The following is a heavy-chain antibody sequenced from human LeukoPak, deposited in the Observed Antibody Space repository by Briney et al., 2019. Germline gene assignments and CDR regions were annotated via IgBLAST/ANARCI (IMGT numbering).Heavy chain of an antibody. J-gene: IGHJ4*02. CDR3: ARDDRDLRVTRHLDY. D-gene: IGHD3-10*01. Sequence: GGSLRLSCAASGFTFSSYTMNWVRQAPGKGLEWVSSISSSSSYIYYADSVKGRFTISRDNAKNSLYLQMNTLRAEDTAVYYLARDDRDLRVTRHLDYWGQGTLVTVSS. CDR1: GFTFSSYT. V-gene: IGHV3-21*01. CDR2: ISSSSSYI.